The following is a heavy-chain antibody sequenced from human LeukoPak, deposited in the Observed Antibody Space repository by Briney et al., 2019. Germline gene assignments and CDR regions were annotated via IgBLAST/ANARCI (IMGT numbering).Heavy chain of an antibody. V-gene: IGHV3-30-3*01. CDR1: GFTFSSYA. Sequence: GGSLRLSCAASGFTFSSYAMHWVRQAPGKGLEWVAVISYDGSNKYYADSVKGRFTISRDNSKNTLYLQVNSLRAEDTAVYYCARDQQAIVVVPAALGYWGQGTLVTVSS. CDR2: ISYDGSNK. CDR3: ARDQQAIVVVPAALGY. J-gene: IGHJ4*02. D-gene: IGHD2-2*01.